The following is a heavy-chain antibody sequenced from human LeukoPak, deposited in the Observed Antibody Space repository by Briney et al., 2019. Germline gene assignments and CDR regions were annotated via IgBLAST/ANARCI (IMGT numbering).Heavy chain of an antibody. D-gene: IGHD6-13*01. V-gene: IGHV3-7*01. CDR2: IKQDGSEK. CDR1: GFTFSSYW. CDR3: ARGLYSSSWHDAFDI. J-gene: IGHJ3*02. Sequence: GGSLRLSCAASGFTFSSYWMSWVRQAPGKGLEWVANIKQDGSEKYYVDSVKGRFTISRDNAKNSLYLQMNSLRAEDTAVYYCARGLYSSSWHDAFDIWGQGTMVTVSS.